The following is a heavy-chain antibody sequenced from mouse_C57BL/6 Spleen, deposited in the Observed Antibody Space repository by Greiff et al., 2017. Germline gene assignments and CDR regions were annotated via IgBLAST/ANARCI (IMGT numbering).Heavy chain of an antibody. Sequence: EVKLVESGGGLVKPGGSLKLSCAASGFTFSDYGMHWVRQAPEKGLEWVAYLSSGSSTIYYADTVQGRFTISRDNAKNTLFLQMTSLRSEDTAMYYCAKRGDYDYDGDFDYWGQGTTLTVSS. D-gene: IGHD2-4*01. CDR3: AKRGDYDYDGDFDY. CDR2: LSSGSSTI. CDR1: GFTFSDYG. V-gene: IGHV5-17*01. J-gene: IGHJ2*01.